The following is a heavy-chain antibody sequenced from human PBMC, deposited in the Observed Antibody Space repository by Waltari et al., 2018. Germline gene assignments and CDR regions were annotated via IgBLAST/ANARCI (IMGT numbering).Heavy chain of an antibody. CDR3: ATGSVSAFQY. CDR2: VNNDGSNT. V-gene: IGHV3-74*03. Sequence: EVQLVESGGGLVQPGGSLRLSCVGSGFTFSSYWMHWVRQAPGKGLVCVSHVNNDGSNTPYADSVKGRFTISRDNAKNTLYLQMNSLRAEDTAVYYCATGSVSAFQYWGRGTLVTVSS. J-gene: IGHJ1*01. CDR1: GFTFSSYW. D-gene: IGHD6-25*01.